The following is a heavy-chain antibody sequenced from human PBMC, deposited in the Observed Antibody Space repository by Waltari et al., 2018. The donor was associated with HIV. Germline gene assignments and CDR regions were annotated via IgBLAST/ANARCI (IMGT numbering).Heavy chain of an antibody. CDR2: NSSSGNVN. D-gene: IGHD6-6*01. CDR3: ARDSRGSTWSLNWFDP. V-gene: IGHV3-21*02. J-gene: IGHJ5*02. CDR1: GFISTTYS. Sequence: EVQLVESGGGRVKPGESLRRSCVTPGFISTTYSMNGVPQAPGKGPEWVSANSSSGNVNNYADSLKGRFTISRDNAENSLYLQMNGLRAEDTAIYYCARDSRGSTWSLNWFDPWGQGTLVTVSS.